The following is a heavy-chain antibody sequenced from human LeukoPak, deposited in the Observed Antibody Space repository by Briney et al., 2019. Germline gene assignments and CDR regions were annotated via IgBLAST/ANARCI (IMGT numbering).Heavy chain of an antibody. Sequence: GGSLRLSCAASGFPFSSYEMNWVRQAPGKGREWVAFIWYDGSNKYYADSVKGRFTIYRDNSKNTLYLQMNSLRAEDTAVYYCARHTRPGYSGYENAFDIWGQGTMVSVSS. V-gene: IGHV3-33*08. D-gene: IGHD5-12*01. CDR2: IWYDGSNK. J-gene: IGHJ3*02. CDR1: GFPFSSYE. CDR3: ARHTRPGYSGYENAFDI.